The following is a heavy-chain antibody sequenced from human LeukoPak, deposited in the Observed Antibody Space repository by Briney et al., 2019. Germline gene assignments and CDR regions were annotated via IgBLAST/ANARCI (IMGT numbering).Heavy chain of an antibody. D-gene: IGHD5-12*01. Sequence: GAPLILCCAASGFTCSSYAMSWVRQSPEKELEWVSAISGSGGSTYYAHSVKGRFTISRDNSKNTLYLQMNSLRAEATAVYYCAKSGYDYAEYFQHWGQGNLVTVSS. CDR1: GFTCSSYA. V-gene: IGHV3-23*01. J-gene: IGHJ1*01. CDR2: ISGSGGST. CDR3: AKSGYDYAEYFQH.